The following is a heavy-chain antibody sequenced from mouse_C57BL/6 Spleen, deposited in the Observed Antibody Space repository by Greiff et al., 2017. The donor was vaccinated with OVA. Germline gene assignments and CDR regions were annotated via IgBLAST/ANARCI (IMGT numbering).Heavy chain of an antibody. J-gene: IGHJ2*01. CDR3: AREELGSGDY. CDR2: IYPSDSET. Sequence: VQLQQSGAELVRPGSSVKLSCKASGYTFTSYWMDWVKQRPGQGLEWIGNIYPSDSETHYNQKFKDKATLTVDKSSSTAYMQLSSLTSEDSAVYYCAREELGSGDYWGQGTTLTVSS. CDR1: GYTFTSYW. V-gene: IGHV1-61*01. D-gene: IGHD4-1*01.